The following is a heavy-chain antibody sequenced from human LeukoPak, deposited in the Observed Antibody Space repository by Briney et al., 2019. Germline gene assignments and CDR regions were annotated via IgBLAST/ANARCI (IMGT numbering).Heavy chain of an antibody. CDR3: ARIQRDYGGKSYWYFDL. CDR1: GGSFGGYY. V-gene: IGHV4-34*01. CDR2: INHSGST. D-gene: IGHD4-23*01. J-gene: IGHJ2*01. Sequence: SETLSLTCAVYGGSFGGYYWSWIRQPPGKGLEWIGEINHSGSTNYNPSLKSRVTISVDTSKNQFSLKLSSVTAADTAVYYCARIQRDYGGKSYWYFDLWGRGTLVTVSS.